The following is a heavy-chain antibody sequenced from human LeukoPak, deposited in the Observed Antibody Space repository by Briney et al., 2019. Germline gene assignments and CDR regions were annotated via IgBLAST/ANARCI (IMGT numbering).Heavy chain of an antibody. CDR2: ISYDGSNK. D-gene: IGHD4-23*01. V-gene: IGHV3-30*18. CDR3: AKNGGNSSLDY. CDR1: GFTFSSYG. J-gene: IGHJ4*02. Sequence: GRSLRLSCAASGFTFSSYGMHWVRQAPGKGLEWVAVISYDGSNKYYADSMKGRFTITRDNSKNTLYLQMNSLRAEDTAVYYCAKNGGNSSLDYWGQGTLVTVSS.